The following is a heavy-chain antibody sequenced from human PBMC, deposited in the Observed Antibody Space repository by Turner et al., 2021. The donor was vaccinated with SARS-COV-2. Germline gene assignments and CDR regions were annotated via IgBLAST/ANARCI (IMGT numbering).Heavy chain of an antibody. CDR3: AKSDRGWLVIGPRGVGYFDY. V-gene: IGHV3-23*01. Sequence: EVQLLESGGGLVQPGGSLRPSCAASGFTFSSYAMSWVRQAPGKGLELVSAISATGGSTYYADSVKGRFTISRDNSKNTLYLQMNSLRAEDTAVYYCAKSDRGWLVIGPRGVGYFDYWGQVTLVTVSS. J-gene: IGHJ4*02. D-gene: IGHD6-19*01. CDR1: GFTFSSYA. CDR2: ISATGGST.